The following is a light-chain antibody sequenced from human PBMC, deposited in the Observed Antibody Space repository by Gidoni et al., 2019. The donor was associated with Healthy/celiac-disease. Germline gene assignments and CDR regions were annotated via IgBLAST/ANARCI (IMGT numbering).Light chain of an antibody. CDR1: QSISSY. J-gene: IGKJ2*04. CDR2: AAS. Sequence: DIQMTQSPSSLSASVGDRVTITCRASQSISSYLNWYQQKPGKAPKLLIYAASSLQSGVPSRFSGSGSGTDFTLTISSLHPEDFATYYCQQSYSTPRCSFGQGTKLEIK. CDR3: QQSYSTPRCS. V-gene: IGKV1-39*01.